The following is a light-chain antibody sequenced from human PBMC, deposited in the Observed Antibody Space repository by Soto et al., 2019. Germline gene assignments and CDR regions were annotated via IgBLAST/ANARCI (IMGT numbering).Light chain of an antibody. CDR2: DAS. J-gene: IGKJ4*01. V-gene: IGKV3-11*01. Sequence: EIVLTQSPATLSLSPGERATLSCSASQSVSSYLAWYQQKPGQAPRLLIYDASNRATGIPARFSGSGSGTDFTLTISSLEPEDFAVYYCQQPSNWPLTFGGGAKVDIK. CDR1: QSVSSY. CDR3: QQPSNWPLT.